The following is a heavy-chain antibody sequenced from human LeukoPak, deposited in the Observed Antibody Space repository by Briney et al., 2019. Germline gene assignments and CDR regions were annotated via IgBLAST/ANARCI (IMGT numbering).Heavy chain of an antibody. J-gene: IGHJ4*02. CDR1: GGSISSYY. Sequence: SETLSLTCTVSGGSISSYYWSWIRQPPGKGLEWIGYIYYSGSTNYNPSLKSRVTISVDTSKNQFSLKLSSVTAADTAVYYCARAMAHGDYRPDYWGQGTLVTVSS. V-gene: IGHV4-59*01. D-gene: IGHD4-17*01. CDR2: IYYSGST. CDR3: ARAMAHGDYRPDY.